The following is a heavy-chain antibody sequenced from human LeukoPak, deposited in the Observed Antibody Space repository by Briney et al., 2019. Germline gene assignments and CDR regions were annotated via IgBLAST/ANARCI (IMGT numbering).Heavy chain of an antibody. CDR1: GFTFDDYA. CDR2: IRSKVHGGTT. CDR3: IRDLGWDLSEQASDS. J-gene: IGHJ4*02. V-gene: IGHV3-49*04. D-gene: IGHD1-26*01. Sequence: GGSLRLSCTVSGFTFDDYALSWVRQAPGKGLEWVGLIRSKVHGGTTEYAAPVKGRFTISRDDSNSIAYLHMNSLKTEDTGVYYCIRDLGWDLSEQASDSWGQGTLVTVSS.